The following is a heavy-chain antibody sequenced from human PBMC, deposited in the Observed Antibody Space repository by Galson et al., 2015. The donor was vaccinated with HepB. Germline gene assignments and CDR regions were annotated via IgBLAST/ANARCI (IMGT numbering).Heavy chain of an antibody. D-gene: IGHD6-19*01. Sequence: SLRLSCAASGFTFSSYGMHWVRQAPGKGLEWVAVISYDGSNKYYADSVKGRFTISRDNSKNTLYLQMNSLRAEDTAVYCCARDLSGKQWLPPYYYYGMDVWGQGTTVTVSS. CDR3: ARDLSGKQWLPPYYYYGMDV. J-gene: IGHJ6*02. V-gene: IGHV3-30*03. CDR1: GFTFSSYG. CDR2: ISYDGSNK.